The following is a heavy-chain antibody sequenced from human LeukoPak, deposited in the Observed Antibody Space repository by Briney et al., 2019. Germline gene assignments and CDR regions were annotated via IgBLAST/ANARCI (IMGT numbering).Heavy chain of an antibody. CDR1: GFTFSNYG. Sequence: PGGSLRLSCAASGFTFSNYGMHWVRQAPGKGLEWVAFIRYDGSNKDYADSVKGRFTISRDNSKNTLYLQMNSLRAEDTAVYYCAKVSNLGLNWFDPWGQGTLVTVSS. J-gene: IGHJ5*02. CDR3: AKVSNLGLNWFDP. V-gene: IGHV3-30*02. D-gene: IGHD3-16*01. CDR2: IRYDGSNK.